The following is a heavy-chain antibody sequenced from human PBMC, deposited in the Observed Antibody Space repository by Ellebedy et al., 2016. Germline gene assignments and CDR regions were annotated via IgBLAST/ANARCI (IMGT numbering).Heavy chain of an antibody. D-gene: IGHD6-13*01. J-gene: IGHJ4*02. CDR2: ISWNSGSI. V-gene: IGHV3-9*01. CDR3: ATTFSSSSDY. CDR1: GFTFADYA. Sequence: GGSLRLSCAASGFTFADYAMHWVRQAPGKGLEWVSGISWNSGSIGYADSVKGRFTISRDNAKNSLYLQMNSLRAEDTALYYCATTFSSSSDYWGQGTLVTVSS.